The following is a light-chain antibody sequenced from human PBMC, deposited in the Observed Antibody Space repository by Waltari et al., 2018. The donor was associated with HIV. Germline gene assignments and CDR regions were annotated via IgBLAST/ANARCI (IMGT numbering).Light chain of an antibody. CDR2: LGS. J-gene: IGKJ2*01. CDR1: QSLVHHYGYNC. Sequence: DIVMTQSPLSLPVTPGEPASVSCRSSQSLVHHYGYNCLDLYLQKPGTSPQVLIYLGSIRASGVPDRFSGSGSGTDFTLKISRVEAEDVGVYYCMQALETPYTFGQGTKLEIK. V-gene: IGKV2-28*01. CDR3: MQALETPYT.